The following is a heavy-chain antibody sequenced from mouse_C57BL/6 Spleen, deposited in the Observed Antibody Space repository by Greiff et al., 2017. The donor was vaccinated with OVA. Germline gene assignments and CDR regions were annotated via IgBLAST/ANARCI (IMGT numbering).Heavy chain of an antibody. CDR2: IYPGDGDT. CDR3: ARSDGYYDDY. J-gene: IGHJ2*01. D-gene: IGHD2-3*01. Sequence: VQLVESGPELVKPGASVKISCKASGYAFSSSWMNWVKPRPGKGLEWIGRIYPGDGDTNYNGKFKGKATLTADKSSSTAYMQLSSLTSEDSAVYFCARSDGYYDDYWGQGTTLTVSS. CDR1: GYAFSSSW. V-gene: IGHV1-82*01.